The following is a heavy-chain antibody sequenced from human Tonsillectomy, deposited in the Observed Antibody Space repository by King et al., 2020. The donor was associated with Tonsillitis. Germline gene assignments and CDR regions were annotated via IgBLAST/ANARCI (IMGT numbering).Heavy chain of an antibody. CDR1: GGSISSAGYY. CDR2: IYYTGSS. V-gene: IGHV4-31*11. Sequence: VQLQESGPGLVKPSQTLSLTCAVSGGSISSAGYYWSWIRQHPGKGLEWIGYIYYTGSSYYNPSLKSRVSISLDMSNNNFSLKLTSVTAADTALYYCARAEGVVLPSSIHSWGQGTLVTVSS. D-gene: IGHD2-2*01. CDR3: ARAEGVVLPSSIHS. J-gene: IGHJ4*02.